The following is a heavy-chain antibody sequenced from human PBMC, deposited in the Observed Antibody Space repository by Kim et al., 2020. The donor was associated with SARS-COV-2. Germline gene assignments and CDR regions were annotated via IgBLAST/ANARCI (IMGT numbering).Heavy chain of an antibody. V-gene: IGHV3-23*01. J-gene: IGHJ3*02. Sequence: DSVKGRFTISRDNSKNTLYLHRNSLRAEDTALFCCAKVRVANTIRDAFDIWGQGTMVTVSS. CDR3: AKVRVANTIRDAFDI. D-gene: IGHD3-22*01.